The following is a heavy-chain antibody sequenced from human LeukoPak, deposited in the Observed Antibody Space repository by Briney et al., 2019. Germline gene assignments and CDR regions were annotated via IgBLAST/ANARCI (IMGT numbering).Heavy chain of an antibody. CDR2: IIPIFGTA. CDR3: ARTLAAAGNPSSFHFDY. J-gene: IGHJ4*02. CDR1: GGTFSSYA. V-gene: IGHV1-69*13. Sequence: SVKVSCKASGGTFSSYAISWARQAPGQGLEWMGGIIPIFGTANYAQKFQGRVTITADESTSTAYMELSSLRSEDTAVYYCARTLAAAGNPSSFHFDYWGQGTLVTVSS. D-gene: IGHD6-13*01.